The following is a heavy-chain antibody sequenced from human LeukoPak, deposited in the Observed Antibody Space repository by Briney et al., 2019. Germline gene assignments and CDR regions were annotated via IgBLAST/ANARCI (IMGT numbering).Heavy chain of an antibody. J-gene: IGHJ6*03. V-gene: IGHV3-30*02. Sequence: GGSLRLSCAASGFTSSSYVMHWVRQAPGKELEWVAFIWYDGSNKYYADSAKGRFTISRDNSRNTLYLQMNSLRAEDTAVYYCVKEGGSNNYYYSYMDVWGRGTTVTVSS. CDR3: VKEGGSNNYYYSYMDV. CDR1: GFTSSSYV. D-gene: IGHD1-26*01. CDR2: IWYDGSNK.